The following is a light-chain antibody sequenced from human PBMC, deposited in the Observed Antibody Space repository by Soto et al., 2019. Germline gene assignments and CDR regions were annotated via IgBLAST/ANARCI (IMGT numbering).Light chain of an antibody. CDR1: QDISNY. CDR2: AAS. CDR3: QKSSSPPPFT. J-gene: IGKJ3*01. V-gene: IGKV1-27*01. Sequence: DIQMTQSPSSLSASVGDRVTITCRASQDISNYLAWYQQKPGKVTKLLIYAASTLQSGVPSRFSGSGSGTDFTLTISSLQPEDAATYFCQKSSSPPPFTFGPGTKVDIK.